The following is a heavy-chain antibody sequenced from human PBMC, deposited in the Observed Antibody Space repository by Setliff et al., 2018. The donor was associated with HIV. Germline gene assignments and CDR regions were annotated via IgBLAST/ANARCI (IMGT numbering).Heavy chain of an antibody. CDR2: IKQDGSEK. CDR1: GFTFGDYA. Sequence: GGSLRLSCTASGFTFGDYAMSWVRQAPGKGLEWVANIKQDGSEKYYVDSVKGRFTISRDNAKNSLYLQMNSLRAEDTAVYYCARFANYYHTSGYGWFDPWGQGTLVTVSS. D-gene: IGHD3-22*01. J-gene: IGHJ5*02. V-gene: IGHV3-7*03. CDR3: ARFANYYHTSGYGWFDP.